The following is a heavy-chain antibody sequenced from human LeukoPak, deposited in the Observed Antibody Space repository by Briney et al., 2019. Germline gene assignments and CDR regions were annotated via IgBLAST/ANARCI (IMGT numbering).Heavy chain of an antibody. V-gene: IGHV4-61*02. J-gene: IGHJ3*02. Sequence: MASETLSLTCTVSGGSISSGSYYWSWIRQPAGKGLEWIGRIYTSGSTNYNPSLKSRVTISVDTSKNQFSLRLSSVTAADTAVYYCARADYSAWDAFDIWGQGTMVTVSS. CDR3: ARADYSAWDAFDI. CDR2: IYTSGST. CDR1: GGSISSGSYY. D-gene: IGHD4-11*01.